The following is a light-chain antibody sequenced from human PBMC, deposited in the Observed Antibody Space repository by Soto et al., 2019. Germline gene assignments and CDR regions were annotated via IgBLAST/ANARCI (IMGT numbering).Light chain of an antibody. J-gene: IGLJ1*01. CDR3: SSYAGSSNV. Sequence: QSALTQPPSASGSPGQSVAISCTGTSSDVGGYNYVSWYQQHPGKAHKLMIYEVNKRPSGVPDRFSVSKSGNTASLTVSGLQAEDEADYYCSSYAGSSNVFGTGTKLTVL. V-gene: IGLV2-8*01. CDR1: SSDVGGYNY. CDR2: EVN.